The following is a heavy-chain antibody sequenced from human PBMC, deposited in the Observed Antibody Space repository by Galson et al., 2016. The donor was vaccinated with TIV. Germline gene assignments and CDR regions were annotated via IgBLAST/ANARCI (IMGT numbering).Heavy chain of an antibody. D-gene: IGHD3-22*01. CDR2: IYTSGST. CDR1: GDPFSSGSFY. J-gene: IGHJ4*02. V-gene: IGHV4-61*02. CDR3: AREGDYYYDNRAGGYYGGGMDV. Sequence: TLSLTCTVSGDPFSSGSFYWSWIRQPAGKGLEWIGRIYTSGSTKYNPSLKSRVSISKDTSKKQFSLKLHSVTAADTAVYYCAREGDYYYDNRAGGYYGGGMDVWGQGTLVTVSS.